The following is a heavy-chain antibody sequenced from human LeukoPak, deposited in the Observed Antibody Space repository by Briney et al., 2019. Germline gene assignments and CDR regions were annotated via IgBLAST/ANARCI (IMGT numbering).Heavy chain of an antibody. CDR3: AREGGYGDYES. CDR2: ISPIFGTA. V-gene: IGHV1-69*05. J-gene: IGHJ5*02. D-gene: IGHD4-17*01. Sequence: ASVKVSCKXSGGTFSSYAISWVRQAPGQGLEWMGGISPIFGTANYSQKFQGRVTITTDESTSTAYMELSSLRSEDTAVYYCAREGGYGDYESWGQGTLVTVSS. CDR1: GGTFSSYA.